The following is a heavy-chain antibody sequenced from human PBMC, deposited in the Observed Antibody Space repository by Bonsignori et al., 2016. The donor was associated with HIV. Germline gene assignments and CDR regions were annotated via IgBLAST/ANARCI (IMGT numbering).Heavy chain of an antibody. D-gene: IGHD3-10*01. CDR3: ARDGGTMVRGVYQH. Sequence: WVRQAPGQGLEWMGGIIPIFGTANYAQKFQGRVTITADESTSTAYMELSSLRSEDTAVYYCARDGGTMVRGVYQHWGQGTLVTVSS. V-gene: IGHV1-69*01. CDR2: IIPIFGTA. J-gene: IGHJ1*01.